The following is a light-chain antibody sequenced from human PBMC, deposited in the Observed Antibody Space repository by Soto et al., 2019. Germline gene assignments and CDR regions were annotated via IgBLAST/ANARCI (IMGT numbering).Light chain of an antibody. CDR1: QSVSGN. CDR3: QQYNNWPIT. CDR2: GAS. V-gene: IGKV3-15*01. J-gene: IGKJ5*01. Sequence: EVVMTQSPVTLSLAQRERATLSCRASQSVSGNLAWYQQKPGQAPRLLIYGASTRATGIPARFSGSGYETEFNLTISSLQPEDFALYYCQQYNNWPITFGQGTRLEIK.